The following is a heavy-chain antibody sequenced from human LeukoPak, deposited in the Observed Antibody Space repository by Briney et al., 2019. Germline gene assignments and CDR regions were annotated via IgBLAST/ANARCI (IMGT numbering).Heavy chain of an antibody. CDR1: GFTFSSYW. CDR3: AKAPVTSCRGAFCYPFDY. V-gene: IGHV3-23*01. D-gene: IGHD2-15*01. CDR2: MSSSDDGR. Sequence: GGSLRLSCAASGFTFSSYWMHWVRQDPGKGLEWVSAMSSSDDGRYYAASVRGRFTISRDTSRSTLYLQMNSLRAEDAAVYYCAKAPVTSCRGAFCYPFDYWGQGTLVTVSS. J-gene: IGHJ4*02.